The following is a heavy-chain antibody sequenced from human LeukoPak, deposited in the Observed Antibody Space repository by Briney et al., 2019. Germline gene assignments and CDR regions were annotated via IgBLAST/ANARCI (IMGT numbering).Heavy chain of an antibody. D-gene: IGHD6-13*01. CDR2: ISYDGSNK. J-gene: IGHJ4*02. V-gene: IGHV3-30-3*01. Sequence: GGSLRLSCAASGFTFSSYAMHWVRQAPGKGLEWVAVISYDGSNKYYADSVKGRFTISRDNSKNTLYLQMNSLRAEDTAVYYCARGVAAAGTHHFDYWGQGTLVTVSS. CDR3: ARGVAAAGTHHFDY. CDR1: GFTFSSYA.